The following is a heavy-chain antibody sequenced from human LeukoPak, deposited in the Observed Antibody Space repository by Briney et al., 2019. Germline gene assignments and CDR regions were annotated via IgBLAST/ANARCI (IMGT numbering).Heavy chain of an antibody. V-gene: IGHV1-24*01. J-gene: IGHJ6*02. D-gene: IGHD5-12*01. Sequence: ASVKVSCKVSGYTLTELSMHWVRQAPGKGLEWMGGFDPEDGETIYAQKFQGRVTMTEDTSTDTAYMELSGLRSEDTAVYYCATDLIVATSESNYYYYGMDVWGQGTTVTVSS. CDR2: FDPEDGET. CDR1: GYTLTELS. CDR3: ATDLIVATSESNYYYYGMDV.